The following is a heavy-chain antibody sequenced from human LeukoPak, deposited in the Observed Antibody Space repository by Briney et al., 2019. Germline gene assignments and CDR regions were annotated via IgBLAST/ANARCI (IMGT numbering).Heavy chain of an antibody. CDR3: AREREGYFDL. Sequence: PSETLSLTCTVSGGSISSYYWSWIRQPPGKGLEWVGYIYYSGSTNYNPSLKSRVTISVDTSKNQFSLKLSSVTAADTAVYYCAREREGYFDLWGRGNLVTVSS. CDR2: IYYSGST. J-gene: IGHJ2*01. CDR1: GGSISSYY. V-gene: IGHV4-59*12.